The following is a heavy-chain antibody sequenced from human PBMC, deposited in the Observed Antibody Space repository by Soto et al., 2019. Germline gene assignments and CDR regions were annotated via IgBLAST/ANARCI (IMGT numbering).Heavy chain of an antibody. CDR3: ARGTYYYDSSGYYAY. D-gene: IGHD3-22*01. CDR2: ISSSSSYI. CDR1: GFTFSSYS. J-gene: IGHJ4*02. Sequence: EVQLVESGGGLVKPGGSLRLSCTASGFTFSSYSMNWVRQAPGKGLEWFSSISSSSSYIYYAASVKGRFTISRDNAKNSLYLQMNSLRAEDTAVYYCARGTYYYDSSGYYAYWGQGTLVTVSS. V-gene: IGHV3-21*01.